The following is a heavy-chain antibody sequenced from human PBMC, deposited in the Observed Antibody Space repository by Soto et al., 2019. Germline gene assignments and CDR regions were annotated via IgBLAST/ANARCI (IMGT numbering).Heavy chain of an antibody. D-gene: IGHD4-17*01. CDR3: ARGGYGDYEVEGY. Sequence: QVQLVESGGGVVQPGRSLRLSCAASGFTFSSYAMHWVRQAPGKGLEWVAVISYDGSNKYYADSVKGRFTISRDNSKNTLYRQMNSLRAEDTAVYYCARGGYGDYEVEGYWGQGTLVTVSS. J-gene: IGHJ4*02. CDR1: GFTFSSYA. CDR2: ISYDGSNK. V-gene: IGHV3-30-3*01.